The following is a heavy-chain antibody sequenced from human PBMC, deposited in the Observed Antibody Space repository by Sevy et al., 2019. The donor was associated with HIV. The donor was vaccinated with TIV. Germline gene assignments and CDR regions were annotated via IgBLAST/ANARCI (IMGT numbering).Heavy chain of an antibody. CDR1: GFDFNNHC. Sequence: GGSLRFSCAASGFDFNNHCMSWVRQAPEKGLEWVANIKHDGSETYYVDSLEGRFTISRDNAKNSLSLQINDLRAEDTAMYYCARLPTGLQSFNYLLSTYFDSRGQGTLVTVSS. CDR3: ARLPTGLQSFNYLLSTYFDS. V-gene: IGHV3-7*03. D-gene: IGHD3-9*01. CDR2: IKHDGSET. J-gene: IGHJ4*02.